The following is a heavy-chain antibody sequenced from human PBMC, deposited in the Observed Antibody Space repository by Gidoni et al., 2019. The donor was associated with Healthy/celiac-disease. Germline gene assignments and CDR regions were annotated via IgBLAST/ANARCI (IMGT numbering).Heavy chain of an antibody. CDR3: ARAADIVATIGCDY. CDR2: INPNSGGT. Sequence: QGQLVQSGAEVKKPGDSVKVSCKASGYTFTGYYMHWVRQAPGQGLEWMGRINPNSGGTNYAQKFQGRVTMTRDTSISTAYMELSRLRSDDTAVYYCARAADIVATIGCDYWGQGTLVTVSS. CDR1: GYTFTGYY. D-gene: IGHD5-12*01. V-gene: IGHV1-2*06. J-gene: IGHJ4*02.